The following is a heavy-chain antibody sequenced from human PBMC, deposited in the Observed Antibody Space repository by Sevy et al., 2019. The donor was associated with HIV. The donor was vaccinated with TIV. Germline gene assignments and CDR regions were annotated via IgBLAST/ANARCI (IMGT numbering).Heavy chain of an antibody. CDR3: ARGLAVPAAIRGYYYYYGMDV. CDR2: IIPIFGTA. CDR1: GGTFSSYA. Sequence: ASVKVSCEASGGTFSSYAISWVRQAPGQGLEWMGGIIPIFGTANYAQKFQGRVTITADESTSTAYMELSSLRSEDTAVYYCARGLAVPAAIRGYYYYYGMDVWGQGTTVTVSS. D-gene: IGHD2-2*02. J-gene: IGHJ6*02. V-gene: IGHV1-69*13.